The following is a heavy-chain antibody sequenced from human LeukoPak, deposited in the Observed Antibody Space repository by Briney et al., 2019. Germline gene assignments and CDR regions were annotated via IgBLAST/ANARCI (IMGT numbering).Heavy chain of an antibody. Sequence: PGGSLRLSCAASGFTFSSYAMSWVRQAPGKGLEWVSAISGSGGSTYYADSVKGRFTISRDNSKNTLYLQMNSLRAEDTAVYYCAKEFSITMIVVVPDAFDIWGQGTMVTVSS. D-gene: IGHD3-22*01. J-gene: IGHJ3*02. CDR3: AKEFSITMIVVVPDAFDI. V-gene: IGHV3-23*01. CDR2: ISGSGGST. CDR1: GFTFSSYA.